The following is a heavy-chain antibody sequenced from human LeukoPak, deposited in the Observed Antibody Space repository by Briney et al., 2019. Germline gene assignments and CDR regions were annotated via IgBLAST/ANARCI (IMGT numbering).Heavy chain of an antibody. Sequence: PSETLSLTCTVSGGSISSYYWSWIWQPPGKGLEWIGYIYYSGSTNYNPSLKSRVTISVDTSKNQFSLKLSSVTAADTAVYYCARDFNRSPYYYMDVWGKGTTVTVSS. J-gene: IGHJ6*03. CDR1: GGSISSYY. D-gene: IGHD2/OR15-2a*01. CDR3: ARDFNRSPYYYMDV. V-gene: IGHV4-59*12. CDR2: IYYSGST.